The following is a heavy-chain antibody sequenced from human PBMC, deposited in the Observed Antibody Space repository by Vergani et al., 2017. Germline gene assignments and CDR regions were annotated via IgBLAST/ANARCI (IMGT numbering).Heavy chain of an antibody. D-gene: IGHD2-21*01. Sequence: VQLVQSGAEVKKPGASVKVSCKASGYTFTSYYMHWVRQAPGQGLEWMGIINPSGGSTSYAQKFQGRVTMTRDTSTSTVYMELSSLRSEDTAVYYCARSIGYCAGATCRAYYFDHWGQGTRVTVSS. J-gene: IGHJ5*02. CDR3: ARSIGYCAGATCRAYYFDH. CDR2: INPSGGST. V-gene: IGHV1-46*01. CDR1: GYTFTSYY.